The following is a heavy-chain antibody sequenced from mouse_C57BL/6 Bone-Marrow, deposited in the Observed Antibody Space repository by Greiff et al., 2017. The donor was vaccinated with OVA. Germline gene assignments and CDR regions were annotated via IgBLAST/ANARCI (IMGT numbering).Heavy chain of an antibody. Sequence: QVQLQQSGAELVRPGTSVKMSCKASGYTFTNYWIGWAKQRPGHGLEWIGDIYPGGGYTNYNEKFKGKATLTADKSSSTAYMQFSSLTSEDSAIYYCAREGTAQATYAYWGQGTLVTVSA. J-gene: IGHJ3*01. D-gene: IGHD3-2*02. V-gene: IGHV1-63*01. CDR2: IYPGGGYT. CDR1: GYTFTNYW. CDR3: AREGTAQATYAY.